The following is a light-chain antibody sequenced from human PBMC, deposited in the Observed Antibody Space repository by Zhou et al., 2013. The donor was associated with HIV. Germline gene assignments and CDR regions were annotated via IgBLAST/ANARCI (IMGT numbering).Light chain of an antibody. V-gene: IGKV1-5*03. CDR2: KAS. CDR1: QSLTSW. Sequence: DIQITQSPSTLSASVGDRVTITCRASQSLTSWLAWYQQKPGKAPKLLIYKASTLESGVPSRFSGSGSETEFTLTISSLQPDDFATYYCQQYSAYSWTFGQGTSVELK. J-gene: IGKJ1*01. CDR3: QQYSAYSWT.